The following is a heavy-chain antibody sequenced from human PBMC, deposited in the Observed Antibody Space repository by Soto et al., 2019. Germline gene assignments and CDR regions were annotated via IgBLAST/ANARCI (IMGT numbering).Heavy chain of an antibody. Sequence: GASVKVSCKASGGTFSSYAISWVQQAPGQGLEWMGGIIPIFGTANYAQKFQGRVTITADKSTSTAYMELSSLRSEDTAVYYCARDKGLYGSGRSFDYWGQGTLVTVSS. V-gene: IGHV1-69*06. CDR2: IIPIFGTA. D-gene: IGHD3-10*01. CDR3: ARDKGLYGSGRSFDY. J-gene: IGHJ4*02. CDR1: GGTFSSYA.